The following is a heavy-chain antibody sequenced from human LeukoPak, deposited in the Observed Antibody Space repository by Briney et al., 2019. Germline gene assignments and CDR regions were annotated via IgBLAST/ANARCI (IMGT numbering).Heavy chain of an antibody. V-gene: IGHV4-34*01. J-gene: IGHJ5*02. CDR3: AGYCSSTSCHGSNWFDP. CDR2: INHSGST. Sequence: SETLSLTCAVYGGSFSGYYWSWIRQPPGKGLEWIGEINHSGSTNYNPSLKSRVTISVDTSKSQFSLKLSSVTAADTAVYYCAGYCSSTSCHGSNWFDPWGQGTLVTVSS. D-gene: IGHD2-2*01. CDR1: GGSFSGYY.